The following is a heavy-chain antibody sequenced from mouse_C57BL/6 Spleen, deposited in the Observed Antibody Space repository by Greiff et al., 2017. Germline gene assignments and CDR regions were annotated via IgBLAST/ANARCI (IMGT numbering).Heavy chain of an antibody. CDR2: ISDGGSYT. CDR3: AREGTGYAMDD. V-gene: IGHV5-4*01. J-gene: IGHJ4*01. D-gene: IGHD3-3*01. CDR1: GFTFSSYA. Sequence: EVKLVESGGGLVKPGGSLKLSCAASGFTFSSYAMSWVRQTPEKRLEWVAPISDGGSYTYYPDNVKGRFTISRDNAKNNLDLQMSNLKYKDTDMYYSAREGTGYAMDDWGQGTSVTVSS.